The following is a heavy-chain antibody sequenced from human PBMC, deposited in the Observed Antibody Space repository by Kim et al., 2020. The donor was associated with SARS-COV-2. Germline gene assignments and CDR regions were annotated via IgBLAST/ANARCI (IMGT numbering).Heavy chain of an antibody. CDR1: GGSVSSGSYC. Sequence: SETLSLTCTVSGGSVSSGSYCWSWIRQPPGKGLEWIGYIYYSGNTNYNPSLKSRVTMSVDTSKNQFSLKLRSVTAADTAVYYCARAPNDFWSGYPYYFDYWGQGTLVTVSS. V-gene: IGHV4-61*01. D-gene: IGHD3-3*01. CDR3: ARAPNDFWSGYPYYFDY. J-gene: IGHJ4*02. CDR2: IYYSGNT.